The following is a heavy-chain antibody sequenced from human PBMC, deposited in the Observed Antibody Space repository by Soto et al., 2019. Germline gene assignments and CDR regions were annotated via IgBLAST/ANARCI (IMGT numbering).Heavy chain of an antibody. CDR3: ASGPDYYGSGSYYWYYYYYMDV. J-gene: IGHJ6*03. CDR2: IYYSGST. D-gene: IGHD3-10*01. CDR1: GGSISSYY. Sequence: SETLSLTCTVSGGSISSYYWSWIRQPPGKGLEWIGYIYYSGSTNYNPSLKSRVTISVDTSKNHFSLKLSSVTAADTAVFYCASGPDYYGSGSYYWYYYYYMDVWGKGTTVTVSS. V-gene: IGHV4-59*01.